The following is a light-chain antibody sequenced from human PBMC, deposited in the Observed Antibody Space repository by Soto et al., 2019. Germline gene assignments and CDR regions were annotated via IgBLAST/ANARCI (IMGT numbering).Light chain of an antibody. CDR1: QPLNNN. Sequence: EIVMTQSPATLSVSPGDRATLSCRAGQPLNNNVAWYQHKPGQAPRLLIYGASTRATGISARFSGSGSGTEFTLTISSLQPEDFATYYCQQSYSTPPGFGQGTRLEI. J-gene: IGKJ5*01. CDR2: GAS. CDR3: QQSYSTPPG. V-gene: IGKV3-15*01.